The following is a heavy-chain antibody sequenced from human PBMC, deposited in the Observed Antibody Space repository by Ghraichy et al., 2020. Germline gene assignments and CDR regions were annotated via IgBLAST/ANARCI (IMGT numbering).Heavy chain of an antibody. CDR1: GFTFSSYS. Sequence: GGSLRLSCAASGFTFSSYSMNWVRQAPGKGLEWVSYISNSGSATYYADSVKGRFTISRDNAKNSLYLQMNSLRAEDTAVYYCARDWPLYYYGMDVWGQGTTVTVSS. CDR2: ISNSGSAT. CDR3: ARDWPLYYYGMDV. J-gene: IGHJ6*02. V-gene: IGHV3-48*01.